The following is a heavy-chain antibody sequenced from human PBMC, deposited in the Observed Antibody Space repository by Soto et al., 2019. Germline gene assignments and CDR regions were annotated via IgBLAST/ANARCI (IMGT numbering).Heavy chain of an antibody. CDR1: CGSFSGYY. CDR3: ARGLRDILTGKRRWFDP. CDR2: INHSGST. Sequence: PSETLSLTCAVYCGSFSGYYWSWFRQPPGKGLEWIGEINHSGSTNYNPSLKSRVTISVDTSKNQFSLKLSSVTAADTAVYYCARGLRDILTGKRRWFDPWGQGTLVTVSS. V-gene: IGHV4-34*01. J-gene: IGHJ5*02. D-gene: IGHD3-9*01.